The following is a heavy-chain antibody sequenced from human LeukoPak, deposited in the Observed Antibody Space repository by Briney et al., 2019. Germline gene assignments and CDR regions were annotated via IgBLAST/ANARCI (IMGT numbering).Heavy chain of an antibody. CDR1: GYTFTRYA. V-gene: IGHV1-3*01. Sequence: ASVNVSFKSSGYTFTRYARHWVGQAPGQRREGMGCSNAGNGNTKYLQKFQGRLTITRHTSASTAYMELSSLRSEDTAVYYCARDDYDILTGYFRGMDVWGKGTTVTVSS. J-gene: IGHJ6*04. CDR3: ARDDYDILTGYFRGMDV. D-gene: IGHD3-9*01. CDR2: SNAGNGNT.